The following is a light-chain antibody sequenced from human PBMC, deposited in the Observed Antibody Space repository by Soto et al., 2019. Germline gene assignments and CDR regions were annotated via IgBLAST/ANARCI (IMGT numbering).Light chain of an antibody. V-gene: IGKV1-9*01. CDR2: AAS. CDR3: QQLKSSPFT. J-gene: IGKJ3*01. Sequence: IQLTQSPSSLSASVGDRVTIACRASQGISSYLAWYQQKPGKAPQLLIYAASTLQSVVPSRFSGSGSGTDFTLTISSLQPEDFVTYYCQQLKSSPFTFGPGTKVDIK. CDR1: QGISSY.